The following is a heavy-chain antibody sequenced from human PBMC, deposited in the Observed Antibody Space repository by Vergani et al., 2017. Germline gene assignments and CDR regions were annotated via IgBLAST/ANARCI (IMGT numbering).Heavy chain of an antibody. D-gene: IGHD1-1*01. CDR1: GFTFSSYA. CDR3: GRGSYNYN. V-gene: IGHV3-23*01. CDR2: IKNTGDST. Sequence: EVQLLQSEGAVVQPGGSLRLSCVASGFTFSSYAMSWVRQGHGQGLEWVSSIKNTGDSTYYADSVKGRFTISRDNSKNTLYLQMNSLRVEGTAVYYCGRGSYNYNWCQGTLVTVSS. J-gene: IGHJ4*02.